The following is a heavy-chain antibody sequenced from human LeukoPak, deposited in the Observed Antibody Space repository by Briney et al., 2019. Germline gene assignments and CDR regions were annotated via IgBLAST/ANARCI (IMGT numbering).Heavy chain of an antibody. D-gene: IGHD2-2*01. Sequence: PSQTLSLTCAVYVGSLRDFYWGCIRDTPGKRHERIGEINHSGSTNYTSSLKSRVTISVGTSKNQFSLKLSAVAAADAAVYYCARPVYQLLPMSGNWFDPLGQGTLVTVSS. CDR1: VGSLRDFY. V-gene: IGHV4-34*01. CDR2: INHSGST. J-gene: IGHJ5*02. CDR3: ARPVYQLLPMSGNWFDP.